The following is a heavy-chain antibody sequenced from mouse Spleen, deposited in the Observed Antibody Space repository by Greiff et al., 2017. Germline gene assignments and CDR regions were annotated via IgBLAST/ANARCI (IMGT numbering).Heavy chain of an antibody. Sequence: QVQLQQSGAELVRPGASVTLSCKASGYTFTDYEMHWVKQTPVHGLEWIGAIDPETGGTAYNQKFKGKAILTADKSSSTAYMELRSLTSEDSAVYYCTRRGLLSRAMDYWGQGTSVTVSS. D-gene: IGHD3-1*01. J-gene: IGHJ4*01. CDR2: IDPETGGT. CDR1: GYTFTDYE. CDR3: TRRGLLSRAMDY. V-gene: IGHV1-15*01.